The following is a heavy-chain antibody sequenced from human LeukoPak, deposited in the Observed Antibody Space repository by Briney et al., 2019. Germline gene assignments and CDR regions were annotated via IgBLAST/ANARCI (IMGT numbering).Heavy chain of an antibody. CDR1: GFTFSSYA. CDR3: ARGADGDYVGDFDY. CDR2: ISSNGGST. J-gene: IGHJ4*02. V-gene: IGHV3-64*01. D-gene: IGHD4-17*01. Sequence: GGSLRLSCAASGFTFSSYAMHWVRQAPGKGLEYVSAISSNGGSTYYANSVKGRFTISRDNSKNTLYLQMGSLRAEDMAVYYCARGADGDYVGDFDYWGQGTLVTVSS.